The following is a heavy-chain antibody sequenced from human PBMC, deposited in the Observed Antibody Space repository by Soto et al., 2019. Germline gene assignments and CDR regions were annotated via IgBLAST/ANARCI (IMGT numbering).Heavy chain of an antibody. J-gene: IGHJ6*02. Sequence: GGSLRLSCAASGFTFSSYGMHWVRQAPGKGLEWVAVISYDGSNKYYADSVKGRFTISRDNSKNTLYLQMNSLRAEDTAVYYCAKGGPLGYCISTSCYRAPLDYYYGMDVWGQGTTVTVSS. CDR2: ISYDGSNK. CDR1: GFTFSSYG. D-gene: IGHD2-2*02. CDR3: AKGGPLGYCISTSCYRAPLDYYYGMDV. V-gene: IGHV3-30*18.